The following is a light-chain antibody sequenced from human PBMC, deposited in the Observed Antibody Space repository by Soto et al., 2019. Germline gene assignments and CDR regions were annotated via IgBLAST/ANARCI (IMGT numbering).Light chain of an antibody. CDR2: GAS. J-gene: IGKJ2*01. CDR1: QSVSTRY. V-gene: IGKV3-20*01. Sequence: ESMLTQSPGTLSLSPGERATLSCRASQSVSTRYLAGYQQKPGQAPRLLIYGASIRAAGIPDRFSGSGSGTDFTLTISRLEPEDFAVYYCHQFGSSPLAFTFGKGPKLEI. CDR3: HQFGSSPLAFT.